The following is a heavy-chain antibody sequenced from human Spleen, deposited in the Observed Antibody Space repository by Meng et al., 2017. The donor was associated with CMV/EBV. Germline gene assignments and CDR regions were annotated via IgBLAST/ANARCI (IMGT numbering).Heavy chain of an antibody. CDR2: INPNSGGT. D-gene: IGHD1-26*01. V-gene: IGHV1-2*02. Sequence: QVQRWQAGAEVKKPGASVKVSCKASGYTFTGYYMHWVRQAPGQGLEWMGWINPNSGGTNYAQKFQDRVTMTRDTSISTAYMELSRLRSDDTAVYYCARDQWELQGGVDYWGQGTLVTVSS. CDR1: GYTFTGYY. CDR3: ARDQWELQGGVDY. J-gene: IGHJ4*02.